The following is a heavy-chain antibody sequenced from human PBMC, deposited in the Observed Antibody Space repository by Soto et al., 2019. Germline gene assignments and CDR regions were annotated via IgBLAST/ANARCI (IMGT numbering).Heavy chain of an antibody. V-gene: IGHV3-11*01. CDR3: ARGGVGVLSYCLPSDV. J-gene: IGHJ6*01. D-gene: IGHD2-21*02. Sequence: PAGCLGLGCAASGVRVCISDVSGVFQAPGKGLEGIPCVRSGGSSRYDAVPVKGGLTTSRDNAENSLSLQVDRLRGDDAVVSFFARGGVGVLSYCLPSDVWGQGTTVTVSS. CDR2: VRSGGSSR. CDR1: GVRVCISD.